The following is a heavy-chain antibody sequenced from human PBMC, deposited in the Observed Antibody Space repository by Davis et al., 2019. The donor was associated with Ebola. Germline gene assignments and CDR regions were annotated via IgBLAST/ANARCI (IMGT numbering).Heavy chain of an antibody. J-gene: IGHJ6*02. CDR3: ARELITIFGVVSLGYYGMDV. D-gene: IGHD3-3*01. CDR2: INPNSGGT. Sequence: ASVKVSCKASGGTFSSYAISWVRQAPGQGLEWMGWINPNSGGTNYAQKFQGWVTMTRDTSISTAYMELSRLRSDDTAVYYCARELITIFGVVSLGYYGMDVWGQGTTVTVSS. V-gene: IGHV1-2*04. CDR1: GGTFSSYA.